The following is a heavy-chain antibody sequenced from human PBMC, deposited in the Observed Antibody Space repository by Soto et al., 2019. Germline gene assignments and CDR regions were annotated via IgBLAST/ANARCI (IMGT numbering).Heavy chain of an antibody. D-gene: IGHD2-21*02. CDR3: ARDPSTVSADY. V-gene: IGHV3-23*01. CDR2: ISAHDGST. CDR1: GFTFSDYA. Sequence: GGSLRLSCAASGFTFSDYAMNWVRQPPGKGLEWVSTISAHDGSTYYIDSVKGRFTISRDNSKNTLSLQMNSLRAEDTAVYYCARDPSTVSADYWGQGTLVTVSS. J-gene: IGHJ4*02.